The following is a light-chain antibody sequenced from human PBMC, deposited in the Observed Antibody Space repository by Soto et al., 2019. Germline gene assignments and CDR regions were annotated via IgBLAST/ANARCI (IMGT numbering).Light chain of an antibody. CDR1: QSVSSNY. CDR3: QQYYGTPGIT. J-gene: IGKJ5*01. CDR2: GAS. Sequence: EIVLTQSPGTLSLSPGERATLSCRASQSVSSNYLAWYQQKPVQAPRLLIYGASSRATDIPDRFSGSGSGTDFTLTTSRLEPEDFAVYYCQQYYGTPGITFGQGTRLEIK. V-gene: IGKV3-20*01.